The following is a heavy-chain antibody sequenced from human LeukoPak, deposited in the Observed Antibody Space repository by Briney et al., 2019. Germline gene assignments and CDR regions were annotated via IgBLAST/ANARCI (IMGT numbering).Heavy chain of an antibody. V-gene: IGHV4-39*07. D-gene: IGHD6-6*01. CDR3: ARESSSSNWFDP. Sequence: PSETLSLTCTVSGGSISSGVYYWSWIRQPPGKGLEWIGEINHSGSTNYNPSLKSRVTISVDTSKNQFSLKLSSVTAADTAVYYCARESSSSNWFDPWGQGTLVTVSS. J-gene: IGHJ5*02. CDR2: INHSGST. CDR1: GGSISSGVYY.